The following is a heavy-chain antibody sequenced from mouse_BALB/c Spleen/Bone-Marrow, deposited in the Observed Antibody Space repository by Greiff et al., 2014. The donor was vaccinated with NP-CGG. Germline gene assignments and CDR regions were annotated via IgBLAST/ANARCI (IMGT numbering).Heavy chain of an antibody. CDR1: GLTFSSYA. D-gene: IGHD2-4*01. V-gene: IGHV5-9-4*01. Sequence: EVQLVESGGGLVKPGGSLKLSCAASGLTFSSYAMSWVRQSPEKRLEWVAEISSGGSYTYYPDTVTGRFTISRDNAKNTLYLEMSSLRSEDTAMYYCAREGLRRRAAMDYWGQGTSVTVSS. CDR3: AREGLRRRAAMDY. J-gene: IGHJ4*01. CDR2: ISSGGSYT.